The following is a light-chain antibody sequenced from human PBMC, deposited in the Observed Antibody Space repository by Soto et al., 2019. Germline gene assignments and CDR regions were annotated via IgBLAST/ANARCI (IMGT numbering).Light chain of an antibody. CDR1: QSISDH. CDR3: QQRGNWHPLT. V-gene: IGKV3-11*01. J-gene: IGKJ4*01. Sequence: EIVLTQSPATLSLSPGERATLSCRASQSISDHLAWYQQKPGRPPRLLICDASTRASGVPARFSGSGSGTDFNLTFSSLEPEDVAVYYCQQRGNWHPLTFGGGTKVEIK. CDR2: DAS.